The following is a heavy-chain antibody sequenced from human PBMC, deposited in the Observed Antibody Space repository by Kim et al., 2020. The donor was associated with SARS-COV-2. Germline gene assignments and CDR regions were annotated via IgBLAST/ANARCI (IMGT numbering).Heavy chain of an antibody. CDR3: ARGEIAAAGTDY. Sequence: SVKVSCKASGGTFSSYAISWVRQAPAQGLEWMGGIIPIFGTANYAQKSQGSVTITADDSTSTAYMERSSLRSEDTAVYYCARGEIAAAGTDYWGQGTLVTVSS. V-gene: IGHV1-69*13. J-gene: IGHJ4*02. CDR1: GGTFSSYA. CDR2: IIPIFGTA. D-gene: IGHD6-13*01.